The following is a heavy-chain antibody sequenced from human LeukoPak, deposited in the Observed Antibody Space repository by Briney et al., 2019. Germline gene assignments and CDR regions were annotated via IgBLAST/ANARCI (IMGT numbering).Heavy chain of an antibody. CDR3: TWSDFFGIFDP. J-gene: IGHJ5*02. Sequence: GGSLRLSCVGSGFHFIDAWMSWVRQAPGRGLEWVGRIKSKGSGGTTDYAAPVKGRFTISRDDSQKTVYLQMNSLKSEDTAVYYWTWSDFFGIFDPWGQGTLVTVSS. V-gene: IGHV3-15*01. D-gene: IGHD3/OR15-3a*01. CDR2: IKSKGSGGTT. CDR1: GFHFIDAW.